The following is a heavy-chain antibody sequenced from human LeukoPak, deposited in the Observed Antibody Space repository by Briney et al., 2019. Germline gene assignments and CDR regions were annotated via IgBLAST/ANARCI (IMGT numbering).Heavy chain of an antibody. Sequence: SGPTLVRPTQTLTLTCTFSGFSLSTSGVGVGWIRQPPGKALEWLALIYWDDDKRYSPSLKSRLTITKDTSKNQVVLTMTNMDPVDTDTYYCAHSYCSGGSCYSAADNWLDPWGQGTLVTVSS. CDR2: IYWDDDK. CDR3: AHSYCSGGSCYSAADNWLDP. CDR1: GFSLSTSGVG. D-gene: IGHD2-15*01. V-gene: IGHV2-5*02. J-gene: IGHJ5*02.